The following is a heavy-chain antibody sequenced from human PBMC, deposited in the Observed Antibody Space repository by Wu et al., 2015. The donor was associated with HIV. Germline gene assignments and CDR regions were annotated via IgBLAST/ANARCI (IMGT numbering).Heavy chain of an antibody. CDR1: GGTFSSYA. CDR3: ARVGPRISCSGGSCYDY. Sequence: QVQLVQSGAEVKKPGSSVKVSCKASGGTFSSYAISWVRQAPGQGLEWMGWINPNSGGTNYAQKFQGRVTMTRDTSISTAYMELSSLRSEDTAVYYCARVGPRISCSGGSCYDYVGQGXVAPSP. J-gene: IGHJ4*02. CDR2: INPNSGGT. D-gene: IGHD2-15*01. V-gene: IGHV1-2*02.